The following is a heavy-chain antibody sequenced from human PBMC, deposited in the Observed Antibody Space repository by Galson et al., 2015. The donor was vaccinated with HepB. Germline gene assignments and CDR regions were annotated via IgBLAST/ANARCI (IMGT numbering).Heavy chain of an antibody. V-gene: IGHV4-39*01. CDR1: GGSISSSSYY. CDR2: IYYSGST. J-gene: IGHJ4*02. D-gene: IGHD6-6*01. Sequence: ETLSLTCTVSGGSISSSSYYWGWIRQPPGKGLEWIGSIYYSGSTYYNPSLKSRVTISVDTSKNQFSLKLSSVTAADTVVYYCARLAQLPGGFDYWGQGTLVTVSS. CDR3: ARLAQLPGGFDY.